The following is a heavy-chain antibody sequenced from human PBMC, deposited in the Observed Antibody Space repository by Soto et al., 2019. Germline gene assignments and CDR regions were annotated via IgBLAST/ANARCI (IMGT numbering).Heavy chain of an antibody. V-gene: IGHV1-18*04. CDR3: AILQIVGATYTFDY. CDR2: INAYNGNT. CDR1: SYTFTSYG. Sequence: SVKDSFKASSYTFTSYGVSWVRQAPGQGLEWMGWINAYNGNTHYAQKFQGRVTMTTDTSTSTAYMELRSLTSDDTAVYHCAILQIVGATYTFDYWGQGTPVTVSS. D-gene: IGHD2-21*01. J-gene: IGHJ4*02.